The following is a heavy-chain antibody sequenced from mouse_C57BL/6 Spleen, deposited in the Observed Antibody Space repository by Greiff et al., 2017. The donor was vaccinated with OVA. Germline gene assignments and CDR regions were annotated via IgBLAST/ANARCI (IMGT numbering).Heavy chain of an antibody. Sequence: EVQLQQSGAELVRPGASVKLSCTASGFNIKDDYMHWVKQRPDQGLEWIGWIDPENGDTEYASKFQGKATITADTSTNTAYLQLSSLTSEDTAVYYCTTDSNYGWFAYWGQGTLVTVSA. V-gene: IGHV14-4*01. CDR2: IDPENGDT. CDR1: GFNIKDDY. CDR3: TTDSNYGWFAY. D-gene: IGHD2-5*01. J-gene: IGHJ3*01.